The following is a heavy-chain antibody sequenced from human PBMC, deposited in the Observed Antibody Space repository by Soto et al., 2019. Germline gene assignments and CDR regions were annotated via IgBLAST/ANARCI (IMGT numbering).Heavy chain of an antibody. CDR2: VSSNGAIT. Sequence: GGSLILSCSASGFTFRNYDMVWVRKAPGKGLEYVSAVSSNGAITYYADSVKGRFTISRDNSKNTLYLQMSSLRADDTAVYYCVKDVVFWPWGQGTLVTVSSGKVEVFGDPVPVVVTAPFDYWGQGTLVTVSS. J-gene: IGHJ4*02. CDR1: GFTFRNYD. D-gene: IGHD2-21*02. V-gene: IGHV3-64D*06. CDR3: VKDVVFWPWGQGTLVTVSSGKVEVFGDPVPVVVTAPFDY.